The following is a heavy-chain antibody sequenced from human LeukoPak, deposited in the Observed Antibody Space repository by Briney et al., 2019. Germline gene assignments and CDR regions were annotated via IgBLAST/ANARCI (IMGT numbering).Heavy chain of an antibody. V-gene: IGHV4-59*01. CDR1: GGSISSYY. CDR3: ARERWFGEFYWFAP. Sequence: SETLSLTCTVSGGSISSYYWSWIRQPPGKGLEWIGYIYYSGSTNYNSSLKSRVTISVDTSKNQFSLKLSSVTAADTAVYYCARERWFGEFYWFAPWGQGTLVTVSS. D-gene: IGHD3-10*01. J-gene: IGHJ5*02. CDR2: IYYSGST.